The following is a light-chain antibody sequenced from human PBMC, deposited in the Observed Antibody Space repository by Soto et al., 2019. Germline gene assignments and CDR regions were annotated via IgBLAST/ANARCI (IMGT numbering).Light chain of an antibody. CDR1: QSLLHSDGKTY. V-gene: IGKV2D-29*01. CDR3: MQRREFPIT. Sequence: ILMTQTPLSLSIIPGQTASISCKSSQSLLHSDGKTYFYWYVQKAGQAPQPLIYEVSNRFSGVPERFSGSGSRTDFTLKISRVEADDVGVYYCMQRREFPITFGQGTRLEIK. J-gene: IGKJ5*01. CDR2: EVS.